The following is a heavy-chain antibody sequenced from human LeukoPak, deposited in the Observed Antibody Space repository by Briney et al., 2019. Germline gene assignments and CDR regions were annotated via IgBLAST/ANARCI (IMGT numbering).Heavy chain of an antibody. Sequence: ASVKVSCKASGGTFSSYAISWVRQAPGKGLEWMGGFDPEDGETIYAQKFQGRVTMTENTSTDTAYMELSSLRSEDTAVYYCATDLSRAYYYDSSGYGFRYWGQGTLVTVSS. J-gene: IGHJ4*02. D-gene: IGHD3-22*01. CDR2: FDPEDGET. CDR3: ATDLSRAYYYDSSGYGFRY. CDR1: GGTFSSYA. V-gene: IGHV1-24*01.